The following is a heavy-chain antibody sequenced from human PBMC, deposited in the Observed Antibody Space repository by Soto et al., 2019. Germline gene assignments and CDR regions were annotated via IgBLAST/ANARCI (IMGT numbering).Heavy chain of an antibody. CDR3: ARTLSDYYDSSVIYDY. CDR1: GFSLSNARMG. J-gene: IGHJ4*02. D-gene: IGHD3-22*01. Sequence: SCPTLVNPTETLTLTCTVSGFSLSNARMGVSWIRQPPGKALEWLAHIFSNDEKSYSTSLKSRLTISKDTSKSQVVLTMTNMDPVDTATYYCARTLSDYYDSSVIYDYWGQGTLVTVSS. V-gene: IGHV2-26*01. CDR2: IFSNDEK.